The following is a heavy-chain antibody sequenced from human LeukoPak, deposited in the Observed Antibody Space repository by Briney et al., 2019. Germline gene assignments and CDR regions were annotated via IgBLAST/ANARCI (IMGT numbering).Heavy chain of an antibody. CDR3: AKALGWLQLPPTDFDY. CDR2: ISGSGGST. J-gene: IGHJ4*02. D-gene: IGHD5-24*01. V-gene: IGHV3-23*01. Sequence: GGSLRLSCAASGFTFRSYAMSGVRQPPGKGLEWVSAISGSGGSTYYADSVKGRFTISRDNSKNTLYLQMNNLRAEDTAVYYCAKALGWLQLPPTDFDYWGQGTLVTVSS. CDR1: GFTFRSYA.